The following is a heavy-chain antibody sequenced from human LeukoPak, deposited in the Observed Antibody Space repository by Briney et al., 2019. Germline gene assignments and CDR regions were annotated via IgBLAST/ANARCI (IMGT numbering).Heavy chain of an antibody. CDR2: FDPEDGET. CDR1: GYTLTELS. J-gene: IGHJ4*02. V-gene: IGHV1-24*01. Sequence: ASVKVSCKVSGYTLTELSMHWVRQAPGKGLEWMGGFDPEDGETIYAQKFQGRVTMTEETSTDTAYMELSSLRSEDTAVYYCATKRIKTGVDYWGQGTLVTVSS. CDR3: ATKRIKTGVDY. D-gene: IGHD3-9*01.